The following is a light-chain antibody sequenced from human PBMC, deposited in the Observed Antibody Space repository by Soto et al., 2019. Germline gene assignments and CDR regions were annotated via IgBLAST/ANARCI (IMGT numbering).Light chain of an antibody. CDR3: QHYYSSPIT. CDR2: WAS. V-gene: IGKV4-1*01. J-gene: IGKJ4*01. Sequence: DIVMTQSPDSLAVSLCERATINCKSSQSVLCSSNNKNYLAWHQQKPGQPPKLLIYWASTRESGVPDRFSGSGSGTDFTLTISSLQAEDVAVYYCQHYYSSPITFGGGSKV. CDR1: QSVLCSSNNKNY.